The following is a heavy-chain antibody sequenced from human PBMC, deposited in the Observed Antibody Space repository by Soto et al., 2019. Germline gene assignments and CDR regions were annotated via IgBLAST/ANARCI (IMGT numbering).Heavy chain of an antibody. D-gene: IGHD6-6*01. CDR2: IIPIFGSA. J-gene: IGHJ4*02. CDR3: ARDPYSSSSPWFFDY. CDR1: GGTFSRYA. V-gene: IGHV1-69*13. Sequence: SVKVSCKASGGTFSRYAFSWVRQAPGQGLEWMGGIIPIFGSANYAQKFQGRVTITADESTSTAYMELSSLRSVDTAVYFCARDPYSSSSPWFFDYWGQGTLVTVSS.